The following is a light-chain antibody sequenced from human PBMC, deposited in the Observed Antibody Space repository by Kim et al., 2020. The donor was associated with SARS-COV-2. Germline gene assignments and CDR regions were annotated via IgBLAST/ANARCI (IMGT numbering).Light chain of an antibody. V-gene: IGLV5-39*01. J-gene: IGLJ3*02. CDR2: YKSGSDK. CDR3: AIWYINAWV. CDR1: SGIRVASYR. Sequence: QPVLSQPTSLSASPGASARFTCTLRSGIRVASYRIFWYQQKPGSLPRYLLKYKSGSDKEQGSGVPSRFSGSKDFSTNAGLLLISGLLSEDEADYYCAIWYINAWVFGGGTKLTVL.